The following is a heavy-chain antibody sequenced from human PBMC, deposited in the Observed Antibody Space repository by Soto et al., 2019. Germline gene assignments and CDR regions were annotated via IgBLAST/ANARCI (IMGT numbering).Heavy chain of an antibody. J-gene: IGHJ4*02. CDR3: ARHSGSYYDF. Sequence: PXGSLKISCKGSGYSFTSYWIAWVRQMPGKGLEWMGVIYPGDSETKYRPSFQGQVTFSADKSISTAYLQWSSLKASDTAMYYCARHSGSYYDFWGQGTLVTVS. D-gene: IGHD1-26*01. CDR1: GYSFTSYW. CDR2: IYPGDSET. V-gene: IGHV5-51*01.